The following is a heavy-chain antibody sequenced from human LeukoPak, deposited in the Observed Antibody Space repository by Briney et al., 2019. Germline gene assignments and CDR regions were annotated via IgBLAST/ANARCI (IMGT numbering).Heavy chain of an antibody. CDR1: GFTFSDYN. CDR3: VKVAKYYYGSETYYFFEH. Sequence: GGSLRLSCAASGFTFSDYNMRWIRQAPGKGLEWVANINQDGAEKYYVDSVKGRFTISRDNAKNSLDLQMNSLRVEDTGIYYCVKVAKYYYGSETYYFFEHWGQGTPVTASS. J-gene: IGHJ4*02. D-gene: IGHD3-10*01. CDR2: INQDGAEK. V-gene: IGHV3-7*01.